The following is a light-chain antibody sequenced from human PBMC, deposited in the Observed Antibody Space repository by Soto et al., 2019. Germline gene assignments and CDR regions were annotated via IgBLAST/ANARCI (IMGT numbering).Light chain of an antibody. CDR1: TSNIPTNS. V-gene: IGLV1-51*02. CDR3: ATWDNTLSVVI. J-gene: IGLJ2*01. CDR2: ETD. Sequence: QSVLTQPPSVSAAPGQKVTISCSGSTSNIPTNSVSWYQHLPGTPPKLLIYETDRRSSGIPDRFSGSKSGTSATLVITGLPSGDEADYYCATWDNTLSVVIFGGGTKLTVL.